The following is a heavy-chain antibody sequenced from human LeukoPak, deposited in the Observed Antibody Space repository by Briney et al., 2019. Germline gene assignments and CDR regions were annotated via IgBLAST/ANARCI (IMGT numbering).Heavy chain of an antibody. CDR3: ARHGYCSSTSCYPDY. J-gene: IGHJ4*02. CDR2: IYYSGST. D-gene: IGHD2-2*03. Sequence: PSETLSLTCTVSGGSISSSSYYWGWIRQPPGKGLEWIGSIYYSGSTYYNPSLKSRVTISVDTSKNQFSLKLRFVTAADTAVYYCARHGYCSSTSCYPDYWGQGTLVTVSS. CDR1: GGSISSSSYY. V-gene: IGHV4-39*01.